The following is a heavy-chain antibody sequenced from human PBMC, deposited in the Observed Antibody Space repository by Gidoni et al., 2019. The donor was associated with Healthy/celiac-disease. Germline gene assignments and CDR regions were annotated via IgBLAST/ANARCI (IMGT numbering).Heavy chain of an antibody. J-gene: IGHJ5*02. CDR2: INHSGST. Sequence: QVQLQQWGAGLLKPSETLSLTCAVYGGSFSGYYWSWIRQPPGKGLEWIGEINHSGSTNYKPSLKSRVTISVDTSKNQFSLKLSSVTAADTAVYYCARGQATYYYGSARGGWVDPWGQGTLVTVSS. CDR1: GGSFSGYY. CDR3: ARGQATYYYGSARGGWVDP. V-gene: IGHV4-34*01. D-gene: IGHD3-10*01.